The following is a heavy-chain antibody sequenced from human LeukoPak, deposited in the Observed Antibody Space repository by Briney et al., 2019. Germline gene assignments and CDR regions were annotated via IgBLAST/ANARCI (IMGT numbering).Heavy chain of an antibody. V-gene: IGHV4-34*01. CDR1: GGSFSGYY. CDR3: AREKDSAVVTSSWFDP. Sequence: SETLSLTCAVYGGSFSGYYWSWIRQPPGKGLEWIGEINHSGSTNYNPSLKSRVTISVDTSKNQFSLKLSSMTAADTAVYYCAREKDSAVVTSSWFDPWGQGTLVTVSS. J-gene: IGHJ5*02. CDR2: INHSGST. D-gene: IGHD3-22*01.